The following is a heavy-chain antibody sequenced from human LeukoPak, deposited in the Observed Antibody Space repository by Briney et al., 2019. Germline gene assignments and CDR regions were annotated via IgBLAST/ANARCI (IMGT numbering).Heavy chain of an antibody. D-gene: IGHD3-3*01. CDR1: GFSFNNYC. CDR3: AKTSLSDASGHYYYMDV. J-gene: IGHJ6*03. CDR2: IRFDGTDE. V-gene: IGHV3-30*02. Sequence: GRSLRLSCAGSGFSFNNYCIHCVRQEPGEGREWVAFIRFDGTDEFYADSVKGRFTIARDNSQNTVSLQVNNLRTEDTAFYYCAKTSLSDASGHYYYMDVWGKGTTVTVSS.